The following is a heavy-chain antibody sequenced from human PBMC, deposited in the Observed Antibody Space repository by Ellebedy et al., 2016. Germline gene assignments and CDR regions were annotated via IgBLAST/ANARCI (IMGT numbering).Heavy chain of an antibody. J-gene: IGHJ4*02. CDR1: GFTLSSHW. CDR3: ARDRERGFDY. V-gene: IGHV3-74*03. CDR2: ISSGGSDT. Sequence: GESLKISXAASGFTLSSHWMHWVRQAPGKGLVWISRISSGGSDTKYADSVKGRFTISRDDAKNTLYLQMNSLRAEDTAVYYCARDRERGFDYWGRGNLVTVSS.